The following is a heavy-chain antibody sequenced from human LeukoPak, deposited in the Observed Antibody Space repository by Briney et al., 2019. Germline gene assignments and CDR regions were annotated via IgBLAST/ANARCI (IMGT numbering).Heavy chain of an antibody. V-gene: IGHV3-23*05. CDR1: EFIFSDYA. CDR3: AKFEGATIPGWFNDY. CDR2: IDKTTYPT. Sequence: GGSLRLSCAASEFIFSDYAMGWVRQAPGKGLEWVSTIDKTTYPTFYADSVEGRFTISRDNSKNILYLQMNSLTTEDTAVYFCAKFEGATIPGWFNDYWGQGVPVTVSS. J-gene: IGHJ4*02. D-gene: IGHD6-19*01.